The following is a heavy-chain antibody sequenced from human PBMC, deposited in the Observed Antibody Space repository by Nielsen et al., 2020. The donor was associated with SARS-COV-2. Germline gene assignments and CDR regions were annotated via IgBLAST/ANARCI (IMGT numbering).Heavy chain of an antibody. J-gene: IGHJ4*02. Sequence: ASVKVSCKASGYTFTSYGISWVRQAPGQGLEWMGWISAYNGNTNYAQKLQGRVTMTTDTSTSTAYMELRSLRSDDTAVYYRARDTRKKEQQLKQNDYWGQGTLVTVSS. CDR2: ISAYNGNT. D-gene: IGHD6-13*01. CDR1: GYTFTSYG. V-gene: IGHV1-18*04. CDR3: ARDTRKKEQQLKQNDY.